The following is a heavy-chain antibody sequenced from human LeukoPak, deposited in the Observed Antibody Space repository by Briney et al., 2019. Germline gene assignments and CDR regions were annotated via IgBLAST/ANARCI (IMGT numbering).Heavy chain of an antibody. CDR3: ARGPIVATIYFDY. Sequence: SVKVSCKASGGTFSSYAISWVRQAPGQGLEWMGGIIPIFGTANYAQKFQGRVTTTADESTSTAYMELSSLRSEDTAVYYCARGPIVATIYFDYWGQGTLVTVSS. J-gene: IGHJ4*02. CDR1: GGTFSSYA. D-gene: IGHD5-12*01. V-gene: IGHV1-69*13. CDR2: IIPIFGTA.